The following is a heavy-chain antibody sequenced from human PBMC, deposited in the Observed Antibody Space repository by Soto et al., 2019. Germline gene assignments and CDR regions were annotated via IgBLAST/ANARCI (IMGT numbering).Heavy chain of an antibody. V-gene: IGHV3-74*01. CDR1: GFTFSTYW. CDR2: IKGDGSST. Sequence: GSLRLSCAASGFTFSTYWMHWVRQAPGTGLEWVSRIKGDGSSTSYSDSVKGRFTISRDNAKNTVFLQMNSLGAEDTAVYWCARGIRNYYGVDVWGQGTTVTVSS. J-gene: IGHJ6*02. CDR3: ARGIRNYYGVDV.